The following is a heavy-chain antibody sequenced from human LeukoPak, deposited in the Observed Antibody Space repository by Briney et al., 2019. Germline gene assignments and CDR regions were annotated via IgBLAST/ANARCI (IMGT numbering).Heavy chain of an antibody. J-gene: IGHJ4*02. V-gene: IGHV3-66*01. D-gene: IGHD5-18*01. CDR2: IYAGGTT. Sequence: GRSLRLSCAASRFTAMTYYTSWVRQAPGKGLEWVSLIYAGGTTYYADSVKGRFTISRDNSRNTLYLQMNSLRAEDTAVYYCARDPGYNYGIFDSWGQGTLVTVSS. CDR3: ARDPGYNYGIFDS. CDR1: RFTAMTYY.